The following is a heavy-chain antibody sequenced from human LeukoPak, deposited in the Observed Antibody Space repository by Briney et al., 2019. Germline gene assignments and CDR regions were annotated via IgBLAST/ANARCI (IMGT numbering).Heavy chain of an antibody. CDR2: INPNGGGT. CDR1: GYTFTAYY. V-gene: IGHV1-2*02. Sequence: ASVKVSCKASGYTFTAYYMHWVRQAPRQGLEWMGWINPNGGGTNYAQKFQGRVTMTRDTSISTAYMELSRLRSDDTAVYYCAWEYCSSTSCYSAFDIWGQGTMVTVSS. D-gene: IGHD2-2*01. CDR3: AWEYCSSTSCYSAFDI. J-gene: IGHJ3*02.